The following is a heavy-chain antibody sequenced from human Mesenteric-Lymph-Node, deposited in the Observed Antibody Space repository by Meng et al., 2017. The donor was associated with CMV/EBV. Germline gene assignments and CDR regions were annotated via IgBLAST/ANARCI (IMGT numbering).Heavy chain of an antibody. D-gene: IGHD1-26*01. CDR2: ISSSGSTI. Sequence: GGSLRLSCAASGFTFSDYYMSWIRQAPEKGLEWVSYISSSGSTIYYADSVKGRFTISRDNSKNTLYLQMNSLRAEDTAVYYCAKERGVGVSGTFYYWGQGTLVTVSS. CDR3: AKERGVGVSGTFYY. J-gene: IGHJ4*02. CDR1: GFTFSDYY. V-gene: IGHV3-11*01.